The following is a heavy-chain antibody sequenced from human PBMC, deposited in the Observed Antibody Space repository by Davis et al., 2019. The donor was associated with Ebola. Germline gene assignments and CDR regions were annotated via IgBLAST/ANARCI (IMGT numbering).Heavy chain of an antibody. J-gene: IGHJ4*02. CDR2: ISDNGAST. D-gene: IGHD3-9*01. CDR1: GFTFSDYA. Sequence: GESLKISCAASGFTFSDYAMSWVRQAPGKGLEWVSGISDNGASTHFVDSVKGRFTISRDNSKNTLYLQMSSLRVEDTAVYYCTTRLVNHFDHWGQGTLVTVSS. V-gene: IGHV3-23*01. CDR3: TTRLVNHFDH.